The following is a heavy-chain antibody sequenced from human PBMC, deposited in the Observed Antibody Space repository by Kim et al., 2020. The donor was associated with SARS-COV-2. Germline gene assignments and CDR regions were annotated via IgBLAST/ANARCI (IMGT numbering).Heavy chain of an antibody. CDR2: IYYSGST. CDR3: ARGDFDWSSGFDY. J-gene: IGHJ4*02. Sequence: SETLSLTCTVSGGSISSGGYYWSWIRQHPGKGLEWIGYIYYSGSTYYNPSLKSRVTISVDTSKNQFSLKLSSVTAADTAVYYCARGDFDWSSGFDYWGQGTLVTVSS. CDR1: GGSISSGGYY. D-gene: IGHD3-9*01. V-gene: IGHV4-31*03.